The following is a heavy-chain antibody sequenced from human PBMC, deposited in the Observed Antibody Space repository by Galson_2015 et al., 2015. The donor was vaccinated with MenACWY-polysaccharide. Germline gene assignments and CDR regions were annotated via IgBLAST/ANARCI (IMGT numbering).Heavy chain of an antibody. CDR2: INPNGGGT. CDR3: TRRGGRYYVDY. Sequence: SVKVSCKASGYTFTDCYIHWVRQAPGQRLEWMGWINPNGGGTHYEQKYQARVTMTRDTSINTAYMELSRLSSDDTAVYYCTRRGGRYYVDYWGQGTLVTVSS. V-gene: IGHV1-2*02. D-gene: IGHD6-19*01. J-gene: IGHJ4*02. CDR1: GYTFTDCY.